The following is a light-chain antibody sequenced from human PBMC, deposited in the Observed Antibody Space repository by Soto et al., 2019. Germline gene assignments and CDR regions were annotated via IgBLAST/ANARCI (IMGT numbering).Light chain of an antibody. CDR2: DTS. Sequence: EIVLSQSPAILSLSPGDRATLSCRATQTVSSFLAWYQQKPGQAPRLLIYDTSNRATGVPARFSASGSGTDFTLTISSLEPEDFAVYFCLQRYNWPPTFGQGTKLEIK. CDR3: LQRYNWPPT. V-gene: IGKV3-11*01. CDR1: QTVSSF. J-gene: IGKJ2*01.